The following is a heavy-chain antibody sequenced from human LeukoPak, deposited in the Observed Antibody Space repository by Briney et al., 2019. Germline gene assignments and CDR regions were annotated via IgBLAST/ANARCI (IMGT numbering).Heavy chain of an antibody. CDR3: ARGYSNQYYYYYYMDV. CDR2: IYYSGST. J-gene: IGHJ6*03. V-gene: IGHV4-59*11. CDR1: GGSISSHY. D-gene: IGHD4-11*01. Sequence: SETLSLTCTVSGGSISSHYWSWIRQPPGKGLEWIGYIYYSGSTNYNPSLKSRVTISVDTSKNQFSLKLSSVTAADTAVYYCARGYSNQYYYYYYMDVWGRGTTVTVSS.